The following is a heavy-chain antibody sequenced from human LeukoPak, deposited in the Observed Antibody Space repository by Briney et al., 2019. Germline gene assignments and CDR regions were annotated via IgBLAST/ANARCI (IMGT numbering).Heavy chain of an antibody. Sequence: KASETLSLTCTVSGGSISSSSYYWGWIRQPPGKGLEWIGSIYYSGSTYCNPSLKSRVTISVDTSKNQFSLKLSSVTAADTAVYYCARPGKLGNYFDYWGQGTLVTVSS. CDR2: IYYSGST. J-gene: IGHJ4*02. D-gene: IGHD7-27*01. CDR1: GGSISSSSYY. CDR3: ARPGKLGNYFDY. V-gene: IGHV4-39*01.